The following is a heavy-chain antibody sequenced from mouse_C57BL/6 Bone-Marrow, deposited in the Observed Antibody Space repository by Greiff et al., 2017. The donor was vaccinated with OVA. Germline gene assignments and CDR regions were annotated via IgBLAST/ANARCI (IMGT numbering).Heavy chain of an antibody. CDR1: GYTFTDYY. CDR2: INPYNGGT. Sequence: VQLKESGPVLVKPGASVKMSCKASGYTFTDYYMNWVKQSHGKSLEWIGVINPYNGGTSYNQKFKGKATLTVEKSSSTAYMELNSLTSEDSAVYYCARKSTMVTTRYFDVWGTGTTVTVSS. J-gene: IGHJ1*03. D-gene: IGHD2-2*01. CDR3: ARKSTMVTTRYFDV. V-gene: IGHV1-19*01.